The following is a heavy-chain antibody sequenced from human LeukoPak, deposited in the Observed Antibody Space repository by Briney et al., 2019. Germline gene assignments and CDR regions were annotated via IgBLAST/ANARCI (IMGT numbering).Heavy chain of an antibody. D-gene: IGHD6-19*01. CDR2: INPNSGGT. CDR1: GFTFTGYY. CDR3: ARAERSSGWYDY. V-gene: IGHV1-2*02. J-gene: IGHJ4*02. Sequence: ASVKVSCKASGFTFTGYYMHWVRQAPGQGLEWMGWINPNSGGTNYAQKFQGRVTMTRDTSISTAYMELSRLRSDDTAVYYCARAERSSGWYDYWGQGTLVTVSS.